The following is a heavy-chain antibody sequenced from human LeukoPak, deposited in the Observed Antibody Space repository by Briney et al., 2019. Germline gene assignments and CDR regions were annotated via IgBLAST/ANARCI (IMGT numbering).Heavy chain of an antibody. CDR2: INHSGST. Sequence: SETLSLTCAVYGGSFSGYYWSWIRQPPGKGLEWIGEINHSGSTNYNPSLKSRVTISVDTSKNQFSLKLSSVTAADTAVYYCARVGDCTNGVCYSTPPHPPDYWGQGTLVTVSS. D-gene: IGHD2-8*01. J-gene: IGHJ4*02. V-gene: IGHV4-34*01. CDR3: ARVGDCTNGVCYSTPPHPPDY. CDR1: GGSFSGYY.